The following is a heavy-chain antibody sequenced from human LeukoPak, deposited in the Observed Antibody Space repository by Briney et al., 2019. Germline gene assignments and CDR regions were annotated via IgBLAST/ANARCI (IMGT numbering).Heavy chain of an antibody. D-gene: IGHD3-16*01. CDR1: GFTVSSNY. J-gene: IGHJ4*02. CDR2: IFSDGST. CDR3: AKDRDVWGSLLDY. Sequence: GGSLRLSCAASGFTVSSNYLNWVRQVPGKGLEWISVIFSDGSTYYADSVKGRFTISRDNSKNTLYLQMNTLRVDDTAIYYCAKDRDVWGSLLDYWGQGTLVTVSS. V-gene: IGHV3-53*01.